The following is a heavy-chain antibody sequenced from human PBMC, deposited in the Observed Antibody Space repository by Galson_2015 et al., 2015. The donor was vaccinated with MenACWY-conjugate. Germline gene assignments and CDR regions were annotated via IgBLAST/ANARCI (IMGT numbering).Heavy chain of an antibody. V-gene: IGHV1-2*04. CDR2: INPNSGGT. Sequence: SVKVSCKASGYTFTGYYMHWVRQAPGQGLEWMGWINPNSGGTNYAQKFQGWVTMTRDTSISTAYMELSRLRSDDTAVYYCARDRGGRVAVAGALYAFDIWGQGTMVTVSS. CDR1: GYTFTGYY. CDR3: ARDRGGRVAVAGALYAFDI. D-gene: IGHD6-19*01. J-gene: IGHJ3*02.